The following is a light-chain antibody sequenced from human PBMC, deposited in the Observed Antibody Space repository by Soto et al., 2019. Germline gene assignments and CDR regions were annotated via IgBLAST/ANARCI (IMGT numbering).Light chain of an antibody. CDR2: RNN. CDR1: SSNIGSNY. Sequence: QSILTQPPSASGTPGQRVTVSCSGSSSNIGSNYVYWYQQLPGTAPKVLIYRNNQRPSGVPDRFSGSKSGTSASLAISGLRSEDEADYYCAAWDDSLSGGVFGGGTKLTVL. V-gene: IGLV1-47*01. CDR3: AAWDDSLSGGV. J-gene: IGLJ3*02.